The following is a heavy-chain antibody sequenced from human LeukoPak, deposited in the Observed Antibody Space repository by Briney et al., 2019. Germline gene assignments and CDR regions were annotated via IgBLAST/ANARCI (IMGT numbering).Heavy chain of an antibody. CDR3: ARDSLWFGESYSP. D-gene: IGHD3-10*01. Sequence: GGSLRLSCAASGLTVSNNYISWIRQAPGRGLEWVSVMYMDGTTYYADSVRGRFTLSRDGSKNTVYLHMNSLRDEDTAVYYCARDSLWFGESYSPWGQGTLVTVSS. V-gene: IGHV3-53*01. CDR1: GLTVSNNY. CDR2: MYMDGTT. J-gene: IGHJ5*02.